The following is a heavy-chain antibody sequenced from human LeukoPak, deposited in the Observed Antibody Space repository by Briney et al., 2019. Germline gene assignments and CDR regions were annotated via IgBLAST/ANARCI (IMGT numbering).Heavy chain of an antibody. J-gene: IGHJ4*02. Sequence: GGSLRLSCAASGFTFSSYGMHRVRQAPGKGLEWVAVISYDGSNKYYADSVKGRFTISRDNSKNTLYLQMNSLRAEDTAVYYCATRSEEAAVQPTFFDYWGQGTLVTVSS. CDR3: ATRSEEAAVQPTFFDY. D-gene: IGHD6-13*01. V-gene: IGHV3-30*03. CDR1: GFTFSSYG. CDR2: ISYDGSNK.